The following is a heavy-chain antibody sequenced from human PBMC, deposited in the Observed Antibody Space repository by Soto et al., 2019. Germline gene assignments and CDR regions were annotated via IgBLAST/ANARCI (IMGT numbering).Heavy chain of an antibody. J-gene: IGHJ5*02. CDR2: INSDGSST. D-gene: IGHD4-17*01. CDR1: GFTFSSYW. CDR3: ARVPYGDYPWFDP. Sequence: EVQLVGSGGGLVQPGGSLRLSCAASGFTFSSYWMHWVRQAPGKGLVWVSRINSDGSSTSYADSVKGRFTISRDNAKNTLYLQMNSLRAEDTAVYYCARVPYGDYPWFDPWGQGTLVTVSS. V-gene: IGHV3-74*01.